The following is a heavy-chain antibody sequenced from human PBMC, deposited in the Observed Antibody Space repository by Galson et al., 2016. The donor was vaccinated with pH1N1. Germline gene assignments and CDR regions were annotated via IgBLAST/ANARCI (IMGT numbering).Heavy chain of an antibody. CDR1: GGSISSYY. J-gene: IGHJ4*02. V-gene: IGHV4-59*08. Sequence: ETLSLTCTVSGGSISSYYWSWIRQPPGKGLEWIGSIYHNGDTNRSPSLKSRLTISVDTSKNQFSLKLSSLTAAGTAIYYCVRHLARPDSGLRNDPFDSWAQGTLVTVSS. CDR3: VRHLARPDSGLRNDPFDS. D-gene: IGHD5-12*01. CDR2: IYHNGDT.